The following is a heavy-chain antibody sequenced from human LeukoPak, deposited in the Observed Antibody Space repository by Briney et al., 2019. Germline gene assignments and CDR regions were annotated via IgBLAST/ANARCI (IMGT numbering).Heavy chain of an antibody. D-gene: IGHD1-1*01. J-gene: IGHJ5*02. CDR1: GYTFTGYY. CDR3: ARANKLRTGTRPHFDP. V-gene: IGHV1-2*02. CDR2: INPNSGGT. Sequence: GASVKVSCKASGYTFTGYYMHWVRQAPGQGLEWMGWINPNSGGTNYAQKFQGRVTMTRDTSISTAYMELSRLRSDDTAVYYCARANKLRTGTRPHFDPWGQGTLVTVSS.